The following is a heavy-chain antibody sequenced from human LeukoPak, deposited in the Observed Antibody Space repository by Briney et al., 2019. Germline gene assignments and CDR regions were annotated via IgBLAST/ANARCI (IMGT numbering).Heavy chain of an antibody. Sequence: QPGGSLRLSCAASGFTFSNYWITWVRQAPGKGLEWVANIKQGGSEKHYVDSVKGRFTISRDDAKNSLYLQMNSLRIEDTAVYYCAREGQQSYGMDVGGQGTTVTVSS. CDR1: GFTFSNYW. CDR2: IKQGGSEK. CDR3: AREGQQSYGMDV. D-gene: IGHD6-13*01. V-gene: IGHV3-7*05. J-gene: IGHJ6*02.